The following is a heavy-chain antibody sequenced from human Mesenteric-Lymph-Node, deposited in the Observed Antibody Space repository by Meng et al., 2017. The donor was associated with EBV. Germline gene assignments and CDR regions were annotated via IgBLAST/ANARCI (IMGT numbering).Heavy chain of an antibody. V-gene: IGHV4-39*01. J-gene: IGHJ4*02. CDR1: GGSISSSSYH. CDR2: IYYTGST. CDR3: ASYSSSSVDY. D-gene: IGHD6-6*01. Sequence: LHLQDSGPGLVKPSETLSLTCTVSGGSISSSSYHWGWIRQPPGKGLEWIGTIYYTGSTYYNPSLKSRLTISVDTSKNQFSLRLSSVTAADTAVYYCASYSSSSVDYWGQGTLVTVSS.